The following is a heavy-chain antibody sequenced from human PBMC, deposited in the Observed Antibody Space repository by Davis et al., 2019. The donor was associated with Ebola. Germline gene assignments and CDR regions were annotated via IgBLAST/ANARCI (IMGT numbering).Heavy chain of an antibody. CDR1: GYTFTSYD. J-gene: IGHJ4*02. CDR3: ARVGTATTTFDY. D-gene: IGHD5-24*01. CDR2: INPNSGGT. Sequence: ASVKVSCKASGYTFTSYDINWVRQAPGQGLEWMGWINPNSGGTNYAQKFQGWVTMTRDTSISTAYMELSRLRSDDTAVYYCARVGTATTTFDYWGQGTLVTVSS. V-gene: IGHV1-2*04.